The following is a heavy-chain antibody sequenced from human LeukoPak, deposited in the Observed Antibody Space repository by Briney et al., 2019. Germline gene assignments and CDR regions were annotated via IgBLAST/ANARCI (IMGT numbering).Heavy chain of an antibody. CDR1: GYTNTNSY. CDR3: ARFGLASPDIEDFDY. J-gene: IGHJ4*02. D-gene: IGHD2-15*01. CDR2: ISTYNGDT. V-gene: IGHV1-18*01. Sequence: GASAKISCNAAGYTNTNSYITWGRQAPRQGLEWMGWISTYNGDTNYAQKLQGRVTMTTDTSTSTAYMELRSLRSDDTAVYYCARFGLASPDIEDFDYWGQGTLVTVSS.